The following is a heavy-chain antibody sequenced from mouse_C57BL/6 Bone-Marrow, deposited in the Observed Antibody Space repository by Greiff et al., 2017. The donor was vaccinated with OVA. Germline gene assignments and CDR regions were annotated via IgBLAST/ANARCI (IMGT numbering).Heavy chain of an antibody. CDR2: ISSGGSYT. D-gene: IGHD1-1*01. CDR1: GFTFSSYG. CDR3: ARHLYYFGSSPFAY. V-gene: IGHV5-6*01. J-gene: IGHJ3*01. Sequence: EVHLVESGGDLVKPGGSLKLSCAASGFTFSSYGMSWVRQTPDKRLEWVATISSGGSYTYYPDSVKGRFTISRDNAKNTLYLQMSSLKSEDTAMYYCARHLYYFGSSPFAYWGQGTLVTVSA.